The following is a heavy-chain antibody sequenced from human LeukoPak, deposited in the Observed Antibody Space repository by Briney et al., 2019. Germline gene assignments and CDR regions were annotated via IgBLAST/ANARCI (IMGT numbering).Heavy chain of an antibody. D-gene: IGHD3-3*01. J-gene: IGHJ4*02. CDR3: ARDTNRFWTGYYIGAFDN. Sequence: GGSLRLFCAASGFPFSIYGMHWVRQAPGEGLEGVGVIWDDGSNKYYADSATGTFTISRDNSKDTTSLQMNSLRAADTAVYSCARDTNRFWTGYYIGAFDNWGPGTLVTVSS. CDR2: IWDDGSNK. V-gene: IGHV3-33*01. CDR1: GFPFSIYG.